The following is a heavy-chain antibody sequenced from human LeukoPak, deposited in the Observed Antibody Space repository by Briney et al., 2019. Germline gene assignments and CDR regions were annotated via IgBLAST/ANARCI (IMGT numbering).Heavy chain of an antibody. J-gene: IGHJ6*03. D-gene: IGHD6-13*01. CDR1: GFTFSSYE. V-gene: IGHV3-48*03. CDR3: ARERSSSGLMDV. Sequence: GGSLRLSCAASGFTFSSYEMNWVRQAPGKGLEWVSYISSSGSTIYYADSAKGRFTISRDNAKNSLYLQMNSLRAEDTAVYYCARERSSSGLMDVWGKGTTVTISS. CDR2: ISSSGSTI.